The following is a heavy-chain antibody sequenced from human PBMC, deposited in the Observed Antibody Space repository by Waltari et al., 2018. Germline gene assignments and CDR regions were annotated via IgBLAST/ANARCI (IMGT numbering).Heavy chain of an antibody. Sequence: QLTLKESVPTLVKPTQTLTLPSTFSGFSLNTHAVGVARIRQPPGKALELLAIIYWNDDERYSPSLKSRLTITQDTSKNQLVLTMTNMEAVDTATYYCASQSYCGGDCSPPYFDYWGQGILVTVSS. J-gene: IGHJ4*02. V-gene: IGHV2-5*01. CDR1: GFSLNTHAVG. CDR2: IYWNDDE. D-gene: IGHD2-21*01. CDR3: ASQSYCGGDCSPPYFDY.